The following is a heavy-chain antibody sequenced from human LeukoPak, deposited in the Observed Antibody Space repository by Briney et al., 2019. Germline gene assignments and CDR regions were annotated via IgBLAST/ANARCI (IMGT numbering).Heavy chain of an antibody. J-gene: IGHJ5*02. CDR3: ARGPYCSSTSCLTYWFDP. CDR2: ITHSGRT. CDR1: SDSFSVYH. D-gene: IGHD2-2*01. V-gene: IGHV4-34*01. Sequence: ASETLSLTCALYSDSFSVYHWSWTRNPPGKGLEWIGEITHSGRTTYTPSLTSPVTISVDTSKNQFSLKLSSVTAADTAVYYCARGPYCSSTSCLTYWFDPWGQGTLVTVSS.